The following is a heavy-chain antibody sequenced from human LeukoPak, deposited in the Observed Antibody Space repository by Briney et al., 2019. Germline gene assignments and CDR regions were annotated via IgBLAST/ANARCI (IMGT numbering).Heavy chain of an antibody. D-gene: IGHD2-2*01. Sequence: GGSLRLSCTASGFTFSSHSMSWVRQAPGKGLEWVANVKEDGSEENYVGSVKGRFTISRDNRKNSLYLQMNSLRAEDTAFYYCAREPLPAAFDYWGQGTLVTVSS. J-gene: IGHJ4*02. V-gene: IGHV3-7*03. CDR3: AREPLPAAFDY. CDR1: GFTFSSHS. CDR2: VKEDGSEE.